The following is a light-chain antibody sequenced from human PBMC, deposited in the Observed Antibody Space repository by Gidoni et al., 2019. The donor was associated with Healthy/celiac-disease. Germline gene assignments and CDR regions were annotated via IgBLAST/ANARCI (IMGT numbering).Light chain of an antibody. CDR2: DAS. V-gene: IGKV3-11*01. J-gene: IGKJ5*01. CDR3: QQRSNWPRT. CDR1: QSVSSY. Sequence: EIVLTQSPATLSLSPGERATLPCRASQSVSSYLAWYQQKPGQAPRLLIYDASNRATGIPARFSGSGSGTDFTLTISSLEPEDFAVYYCQQRSNWPRTFGQGTRLEIK.